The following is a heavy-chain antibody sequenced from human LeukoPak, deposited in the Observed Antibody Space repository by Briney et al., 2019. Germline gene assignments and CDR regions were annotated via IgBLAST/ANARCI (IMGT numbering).Heavy chain of an antibody. J-gene: IGHJ6*03. CDR2: IYYSGST. CDR1: GGSISSSSYY. Sequence: SETLSLTCTVSGGSISSSSYYWGWIRQPPGKGLEWIGSIYYSGSTYYNPSLKSRVTISVDTSKNQFSLKLSSVTAADTAVYYCARHVLLRYQLLRSTNYYYMDVWGKGTTVTVSS. CDR3: ARHVLLRYQLLRSTNYYYMDV. D-gene: IGHD2-2*01. V-gene: IGHV4-39*01.